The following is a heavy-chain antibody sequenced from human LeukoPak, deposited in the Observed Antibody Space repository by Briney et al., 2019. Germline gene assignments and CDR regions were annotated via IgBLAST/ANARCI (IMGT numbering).Heavy chain of an antibody. D-gene: IGHD6-13*01. CDR1: GYTFTRYD. CDR3: ATTRNIAAAGMNWFDP. J-gene: IGHJ5*02. V-gene: IGHV1-8*01. Sequence: ASVKVSCKASGYTFTRYDINGVRQATGQGLEWMGWMNPNSGNTGYAQKFQGRVTMTRNTSISTAYMELSSLRSEDTAVYYCATTRNIAAAGMNWFDPWGQGTLVTVSS. CDR2: MNPNSGNT.